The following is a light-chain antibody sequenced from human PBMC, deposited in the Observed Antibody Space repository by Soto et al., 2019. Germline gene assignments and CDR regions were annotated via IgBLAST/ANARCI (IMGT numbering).Light chain of an antibody. CDR2: AAS. Sequence: DLQLTQSPSFLSASVGDRVTITCRASQGISSYLAWYQQKPGKAPKLLIYAASTLQSGVPSRFXGSGSGTEFTLTISSLQPEDFATYYCQQLNSYPLLTFGGGTKVEIK. J-gene: IGKJ4*01. CDR3: QQLNSYPLLT. V-gene: IGKV1-9*01. CDR1: QGISSY.